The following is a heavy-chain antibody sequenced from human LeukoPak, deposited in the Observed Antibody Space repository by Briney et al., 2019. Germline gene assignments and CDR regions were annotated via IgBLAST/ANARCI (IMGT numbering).Heavy chain of an antibody. CDR3: ARDTDILTGYYYYGMDV. V-gene: IGHV3-11*01. D-gene: IGHD3-9*01. Sequence: GGSLRLSCAASGFTFSDYYMSWLRQALGKGLEWVSYISSSGSTIYYADSVKGRFTISRDNAKNSLYLQMNSLRAEDTAVYYCARDTDILTGYYYYGMDVWGQGTTVTVSS. J-gene: IGHJ6*02. CDR2: ISSSGSTI. CDR1: GFTFSDYY.